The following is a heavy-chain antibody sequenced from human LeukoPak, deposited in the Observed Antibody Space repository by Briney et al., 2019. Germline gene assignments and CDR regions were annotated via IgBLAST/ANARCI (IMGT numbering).Heavy chain of an antibody. J-gene: IGHJ4*02. CDR3: ARDRYYDILTGVDY. CDR1: GGTFSSYA. V-gene: IGHV1-18*01. Sequence: ASVKVSCKASGGTFSSYAISWVRQAPGQGLEWMGWISAYNGNTNYAQKFQGRVTMTTDTSTSTAYMELRSLRSDDTAVYYCARDRYYDILTGVDYWGQGTLVTVSS. CDR2: ISAYNGNT. D-gene: IGHD3-9*01.